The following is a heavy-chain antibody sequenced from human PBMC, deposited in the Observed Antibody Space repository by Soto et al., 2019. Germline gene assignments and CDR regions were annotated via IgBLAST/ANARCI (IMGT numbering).Heavy chain of an antibody. CDR1: GGSISSYY. CDR2: IYYSGST. V-gene: IGHV4-59*01. D-gene: IGHD3-9*01. Sequence: QVQLHESGAGRVKPSETLSLTCTVSGGSISSYYWSWIRQPQGKGLEWIGYIYYSGSTNYNPSLKSRVTISVDTSKNQFSLKLSSVTAADTAVYYCARDGAYYDILTGYPAPYGMDVWGQGTTVTVSS. J-gene: IGHJ6*02. CDR3: ARDGAYYDILTGYPAPYGMDV.